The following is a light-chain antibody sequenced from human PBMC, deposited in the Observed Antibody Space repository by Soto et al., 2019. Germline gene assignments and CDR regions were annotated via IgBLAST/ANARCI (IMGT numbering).Light chain of an antibody. V-gene: IGKV3-15*01. J-gene: IGKJ1*01. CDR1: QSVGSN. Sequence: EIVLTQSPATLSLSPGERATLSCRASQSVGSNLAWYQQKPGQAPRLLIYGASTRATGIPARFSGSGSGTEFTLTISSLQSEDFAVYYCQQYNNWPRWTFGQGTKVDIK. CDR2: GAS. CDR3: QQYNNWPRWT.